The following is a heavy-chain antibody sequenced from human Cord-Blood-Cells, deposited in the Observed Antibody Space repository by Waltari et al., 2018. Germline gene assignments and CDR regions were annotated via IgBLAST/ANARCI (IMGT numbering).Heavy chain of an antibody. CDR3: ARGRLGILGY. CDR2: INHSGST. D-gene: IGHD7-27*01. Sequence: QVQLQLWGAGLSKSSETLSLTCAVYGGSFCGNYWSWILQPPGKGLEWIGEINHSGSTNYNPSLKSRVTISVDTSKNQFSLKLSSVTAADTAVYYCARGRLGILGYWGQGTLVTVSS. V-gene: IGHV4-34*01. CDR1: GGSFCGNY. J-gene: IGHJ4*02.